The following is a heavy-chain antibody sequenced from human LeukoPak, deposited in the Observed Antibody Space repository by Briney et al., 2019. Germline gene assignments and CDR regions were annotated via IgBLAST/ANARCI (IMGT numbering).Heavy chain of an antibody. J-gene: IGHJ4*02. CDR3: ARGPRLWFGGRSWFDY. Sequence: SETLSLTCAVYGGSFSGYYWSWIRQPPGKGLEWIGEISHSGSTNYNPSLKSRVTISVDTSKNQFSLKLSSVTAADTAVYYCARGPRLWFGGRSWFDYWGQGTLVTVSS. V-gene: IGHV4-34*01. CDR2: ISHSGST. CDR1: GGSFSGYY. D-gene: IGHD3-10*01.